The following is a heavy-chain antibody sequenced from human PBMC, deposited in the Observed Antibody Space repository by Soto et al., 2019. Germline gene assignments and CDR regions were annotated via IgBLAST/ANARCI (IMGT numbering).Heavy chain of an antibody. J-gene: IGHJ4*02. CDR2: ISYDGGNQ. Sequence: QLVESGGGVVQPGRSLRLSCAASAASGFSFSTYAIHWVRQAPGKGLEWLAVISYDGGNQYYADSVKGRVTMSRDNSKNTLYLQMNSLREEDTAMYYCARVSFGNIYDRYGPQISVGLWGQRTPVTVSS. V-gene: IGHV3-30-3*01. D-gene: IGHD3-9*01. CDR1: GFSFSTYA. CDR3: ARVSFGNIYDRYGPQISVGL.